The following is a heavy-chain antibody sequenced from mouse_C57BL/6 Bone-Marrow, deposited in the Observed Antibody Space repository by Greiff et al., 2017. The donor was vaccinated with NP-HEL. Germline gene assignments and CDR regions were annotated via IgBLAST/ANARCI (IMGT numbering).Heavy chain of an antibody. CDR2: IYPRSGNT. CDR3: ARKDDEGYFDY. J-gene: IGHJ2*01. V-gene: IGHV1-81*01. CDR1: GYTFTSYG. D-gene: IGHD2-12*01. Sequence: VQLQESGAELARPGASVKLSCKASGYTFTSYGISWVKQRTGQGLEWIGEIYPRSGNTYYNEKFKGKATLTADESSSTAYMELRSLTSEDSAVYFCARKDDEGYFDYWGQGTTLTVSS.